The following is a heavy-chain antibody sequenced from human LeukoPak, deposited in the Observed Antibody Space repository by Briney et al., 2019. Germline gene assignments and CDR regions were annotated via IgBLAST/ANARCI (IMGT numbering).Heavy chain of an antibody. V-gene: IGHV1-2*02. CDR2: INPNSGGT. D-gene: IGHD3-22*01. J-gene: IGHJ4*02. CDR1: GYTFTGYY. Sequence: GASVKVSCKASGYTFTGYYMHWVRQAPGQGLEWMGWINPNSGGTNYAQKFQGRVTMTRDTSISTAYMELSRLRSDDTAVYYCARAGYYYDSSGYYYKYTDYWGQGTLVTVSS. CDR3: ARAGYYYDSSGYYYKYTDY.